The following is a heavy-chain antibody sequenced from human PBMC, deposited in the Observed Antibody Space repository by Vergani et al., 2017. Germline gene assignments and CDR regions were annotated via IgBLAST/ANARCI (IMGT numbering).Heavy chain of an antibody. D-gene: IGHD3-9*01. CDR3: ARGDYGILTGFRY. CDR2: INPSGGHT. Sequence: QVQVVQSGAEVKKSGASVKVSCKTSGYTFSNYYMYWGRQAPGQGLEWMGIINPSGGHTNYAQKFQGRITMTRDTSTSTVYMELSSLTAEDTAIYYCARGDYGILTGFRYWGQGTLVTVSA. CDR1: GYTFSNYY. J-gene: IGHJ4*02. V-gene: IGHV1-46*03.